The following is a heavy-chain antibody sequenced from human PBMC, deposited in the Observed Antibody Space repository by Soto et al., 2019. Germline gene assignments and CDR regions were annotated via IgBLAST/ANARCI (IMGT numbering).Heavy chain of an antibody. D-gene: IGHD5-12*01. CDR3: ARDDVRYSGYDYYYYGMDV. CDR1: GGSISSGGYY. CDR2: IYYSGST. J-gene: IGHJ6*02. Sequence: SETLSLTCTVSGGSISSGGYYWSWIRQHPGKGLEWIGYIYYSGSTYYNPSLKSRVTISVDTSKNQFSLKLSSVTAADTAVYYCARDDVRYSGYDYYYYGMDVWGQGTTVTVSS. V-gene: IGHV4-31*03.